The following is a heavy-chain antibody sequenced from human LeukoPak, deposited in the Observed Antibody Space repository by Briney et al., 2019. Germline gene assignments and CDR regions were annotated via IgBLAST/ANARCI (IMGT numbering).Heavy chain of an antibody. J-gene: IGHJ4*02. D-gene: IGHD3-9*01. CDR3: ATWEHYDILTGYKPSGNY. CDR1: GGTFSSYA. CDR2: IIPILGIA. Sequence: SVKVSCKASGGTFSSYAISWVRQAPGQGLEWMGRIIPILGIANYAQKFQGRVTITADKSTSTAYMELSSLRSEDTAVYYCATWEHYDILTGYKPSGNYWGQGTLVTVSS. V-gene: IGHV1-69*04.